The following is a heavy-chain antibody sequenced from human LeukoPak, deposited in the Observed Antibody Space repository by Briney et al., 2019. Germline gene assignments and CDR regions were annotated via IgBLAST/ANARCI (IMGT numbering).Heavy chain of an antibody. Sequence: KPSETLSLTCAVYGGSFSGYYWSWIRQPPGKGLEWIGEINHSGSTNYNPSLKSRVTISVDTSKNQFSLKLSSVTAADTAVYYCARGDCSSTSCYPPGFDYWGQGTLVTVSS. CDR3: ARGDCSSTSCYPPGFDY. V-gene: IGHV4-34*01. J-gene: IGHJ4*02. CDR2: INHSGST. D-gene: IGHD2-2*01. CDR1: GGSFSGYY.